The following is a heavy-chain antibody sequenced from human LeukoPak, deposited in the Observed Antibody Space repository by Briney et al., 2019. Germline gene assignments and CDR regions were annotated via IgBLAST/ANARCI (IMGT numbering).Heavy chain of an antibody. J-gene: IGHJ6*03. CDR1: GYSISSGYY. V-gene: IGHV4-38-2*02. CDR2: SGST. Sequence: ASETLSLTCTVSGYSISSGYYWGWIRQPPGKGLEWIGSGSTYYNPSLKSRVTISVDTSKNQFSLKLSSVTAADTAVYFCARVRAPGSDDYYYYYMDVWGKGTTVTVSS. CDR3: ARVRAPGSDDYYYYYMDV.